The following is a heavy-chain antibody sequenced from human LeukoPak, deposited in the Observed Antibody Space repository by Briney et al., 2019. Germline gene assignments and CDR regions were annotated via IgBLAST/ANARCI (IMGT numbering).Heavy chain of an antibody. D-gene: IGHD1-14*01. CDR3: ARVTHYYYGMDV. CDR1: GYSFTSYD. V-gene: IGHV1-8*01. Sequence: ASVKVSCKASGYSFTSYDINWVRQATGQGLEWMGWMNPNSGNTGYAQKFQGRVTMTRNNSISTAYMELSSLRPEDTAVYYCARVTHYYYGMDVWGQGTTVIVSS. CDR2: MNPNSGNT. J-gene: IGHJ6*02.